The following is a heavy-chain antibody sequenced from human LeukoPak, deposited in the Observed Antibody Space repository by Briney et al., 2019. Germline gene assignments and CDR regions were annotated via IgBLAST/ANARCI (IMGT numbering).Heavy chain of an antibody. V-gene: IGHV3-30*03. D-gene: IGHD2-2*01. CDR3: VSRYHLPFDY. CDR1: GFTFSSYG. J-gene: IGHJ4*02. Sequence: PGRSLRLSCAASGFTFSSYGMRWVRQAPGKGLEWVAVISYDGSNKYYADSVKGRFTISRDNSKNTLYLQMNSLRPEDTAVYYCVSRYHLPFDYWGQGTLVTVSS. CDR2: ISYDGSNK.